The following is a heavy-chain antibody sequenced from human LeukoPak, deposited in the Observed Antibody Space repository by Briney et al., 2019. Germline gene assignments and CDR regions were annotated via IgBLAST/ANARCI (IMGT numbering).Heavy chain of an antibody. CDR3: VRTPPNWGFDY. J-gene: IGHJ4*02. Sequence: ASVKVSCKATGYTFTTHDINWVRQATGQGLEWLGWMSPNSGDTGYAQKFQGRVTMTSDSSISTAYMELSSLRSEDTAIYYCVRTPPNWGFDYWGQGTLVTVSS. V-gene: IGHV1-8*01. D-gene: IGHD7-27*01. CDR2: MSPNSGDT. CDR1: GYTFTTHD.